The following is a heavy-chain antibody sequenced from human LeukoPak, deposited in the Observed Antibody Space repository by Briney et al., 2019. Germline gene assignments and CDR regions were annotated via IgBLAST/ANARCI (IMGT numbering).Heavy chain of an antibody. D-gene: IGHD6-13*01. CDR1: GYTFTSYG. V-gene: IGHV1-18*01. CDR3: ASTSSSWYYFDY. Sequence: ASVEVSCKASGYTFTSYGISWVRQAPGQGLEWMGWISAYNGNTNYAQKRQGRVTMTTDTSTSTAYMELRSLRSDDTAVYYCASTSSSWYYFDYWGQGTLVTVSS. J-gene: IGHJ4*02. CDR2: ISAYNGNT.